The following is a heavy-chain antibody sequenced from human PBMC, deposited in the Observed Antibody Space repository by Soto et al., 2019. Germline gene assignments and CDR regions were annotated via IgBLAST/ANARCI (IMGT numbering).Heavy chain of an antibody. CDR2: IIPILNSP. J-gene: IGHJ6*02. Sequence: SVKVSCKASGGTFGSYAITWVRRAPGQGLEWLGGIIPILNSPAYAQKFQARVVITADEITNTAYMELNSLRFDDTAVYYCAREAPYCTSATCPKFYGMDVWGQGTTVTVSS. D-gene: IGHD2-2*01. CDR1: GGTFGSYA. CDR3: AREAPYCTSATCPKFYGMDV. V-gene: IGHV1-69*13.